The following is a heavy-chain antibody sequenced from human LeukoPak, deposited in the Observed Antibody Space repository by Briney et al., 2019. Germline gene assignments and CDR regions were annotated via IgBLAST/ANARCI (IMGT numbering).Heavy chain of an antibody. CDR1: GGSISSGGYY. J-gene: IGHJ4*02. V-gene: IGHV4-30-2*01. D-gene: IGHD4-11*01. CDR2: IYHSGST. Sequence: SQTLSLTCTVSGGSISSGGYYWSWIRQPPGKGLEWIGYIYHSGSTYYNPSLKSRVTISVDRSKNRFSLKLSSVTAADTAAYYCARDKEGSIDYWGQGTLVTVSS. CDR3: ARDKEGSIDY.